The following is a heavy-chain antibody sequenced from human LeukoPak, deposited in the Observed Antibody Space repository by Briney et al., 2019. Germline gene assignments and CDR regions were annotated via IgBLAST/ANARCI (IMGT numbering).Heavy chain of an antibody. CDR3: ARERVVTATDAFDI. D-gene: IGHD2-21*02. J-gene: IGHJ3*02. CDR2: IWDDGSNK. CDR1: GFTFSSYG. V-gene: IGHV3-33*01. Sequence: GRSLRLSCAAAGFTFSSYGRHWGRQPPGKGLEWVAVIWDDGSNKYYADSVKGRFTISRDNSKNTLYLQMNSLRDEDTAMYYCARERVVTATDAFDIWGKGTMVTVSS.